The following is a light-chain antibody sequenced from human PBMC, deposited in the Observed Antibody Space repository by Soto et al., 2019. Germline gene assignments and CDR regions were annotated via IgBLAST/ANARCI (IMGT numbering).Light chain of an antibody. CDR3: QQGHNWPLT. Sequence: EIVMTQSPAPLSLSPGERAALSCRASQSINSELAWYHQKPGQPPRLLIYGASTSATGVPARFTGSESGSEFTLTISGLQSEDFAVYYCQQGHNWPLTCGQGTRLEI. CDR2: GAS. J-gene: IGKJ2*01. V-gene: IGKV3-15*01. CDR1: QSINSE.